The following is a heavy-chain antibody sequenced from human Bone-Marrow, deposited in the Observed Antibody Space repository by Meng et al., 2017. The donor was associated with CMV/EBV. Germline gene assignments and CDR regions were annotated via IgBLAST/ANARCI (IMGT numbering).Heavy chain of an antibody. Sequence: KVSCKGSGYSFTSYWIGWVRQMPGKGLEWMGIIHAGDSDTKYSPSVQGQVTISADKSISTAYLQWSSPKASDTAMYYCARLGDKRGYWGQGTLVTVSS. CDR1: GYSFTSYW. V-gene: IGHV5-51*01. J-gene: IGHJ4*02. D-gene: IGHD4-17*01. CDR2: IHAGDSDT. CDR3: ARLGDKRGY.